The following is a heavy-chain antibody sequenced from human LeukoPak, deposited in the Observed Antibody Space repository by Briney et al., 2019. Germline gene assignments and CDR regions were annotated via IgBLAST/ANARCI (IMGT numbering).Heavy chain of an antibody. V-gene: IGHV1-69*13. CDR2: IIPIFGTA. Sequence: GASVKVSFTASGYTFTSYGISWVRQAPGQGLEWMGGIIPIFGTANYAQKFQGRVTITADESTSTAYMELSSLRSEDTAVYYCARGPTPYYYGSGSKEAAAQYYFDYWGQGTLVTVSS. CDR3: ARGPTPYYYGSGSKEAAAQYYFDY. CDR1: GYTFTSYG. D-gene: IGHD3-10*01. J-gene: IGHJ4*02.